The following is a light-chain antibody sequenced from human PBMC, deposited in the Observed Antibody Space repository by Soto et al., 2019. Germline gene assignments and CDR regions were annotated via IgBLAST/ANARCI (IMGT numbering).Light chain of an antibody. CDR1: QIVSSSY. V-gene: IGKV3-20*01. CDR2: GAS. J-gene: IGKJ1*01. CDR3: QQYVSSPRT. Sequence: EIVLTQSPGTLSLSPGDRATLSCRASQIVSSSYLAWYQQKPGQAPRLLMYGASNRATGIPDRFSGSGSGTDFTLTISGLEPEDFAVYYCQQYVSSPRTFGKGTKVEVK.